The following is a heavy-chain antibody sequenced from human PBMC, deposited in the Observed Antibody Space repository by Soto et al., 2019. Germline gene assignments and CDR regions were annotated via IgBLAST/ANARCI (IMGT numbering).Heavy chain of an antibody. D-gene: IGHD3-22*01. CDR1: GYSFTSYW. CDR3: ARLATYDSSGYYYYYGMDV. J-gene: IGHJ6*02. Sequence: GESLKISCKGSGYSFTSYWIGWVRQMPGKGLEWMGIIYPGDSDTRYSPSFQGQVTISADKSISTAYLQWSSLKASDTAMYYCARLATYDSSGYYYYYGMDVWGQGTTVTVSS. V-gene: IGHV5-51*01. CDR2: IYPGDSDT.